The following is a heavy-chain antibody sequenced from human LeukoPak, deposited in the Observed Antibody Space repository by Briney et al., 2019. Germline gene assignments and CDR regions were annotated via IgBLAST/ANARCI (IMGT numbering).Heavy chain of an antibody. CDR2: IDPTDSYT. V-gene: IGHV5-10-1*01. D-gene: IGHD6-6*01. CDR3: ARRGRSSSNFDF. Sequence: GESLKISCKGSGYIFTSYWITWVRQMPGTGLEWMGMIDPTDSYTNYSSSFQGHVTISTDKSISTAYLQWSSLKASDTAIYYCARRGRSSSNFDFWGQGTLVTVSS. CDR1: GYIFTSYW. J-gene: IGHJ4*02.